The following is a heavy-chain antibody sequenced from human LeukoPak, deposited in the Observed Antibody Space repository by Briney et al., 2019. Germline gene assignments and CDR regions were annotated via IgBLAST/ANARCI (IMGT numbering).Heavy chain of an antibody. V-gene: IGHV4-39*01. CDR1: GGSISSSSYY. J-gene: IGHJ4*02. Sequence: PSETLSLTCTVSGGSISSSSYYWGWIRQPPGKGLEWIGSIYYSGSTYYNPSLKSRVTISVDTSKNQFSLKLSSVTAADTAVYYCARQEVGGPMGYWGQGTLVTVSS. CDR2: IYYSGST. CDR3: ARQEVGGPMGY. D-gene: IGHD2-15*01.